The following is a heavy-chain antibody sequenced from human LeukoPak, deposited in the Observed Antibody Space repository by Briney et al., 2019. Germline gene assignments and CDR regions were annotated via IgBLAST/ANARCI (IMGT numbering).Heavy chain of an antibody. CDR2: INSDGIRT. Sequence: GGSLRLSCAVSGFTFNSFWMYWVRQVPGKGLLWVARINSDGIRTSHADSVQGRFTISRDNANNTLYLQMNSLRVEDTAVYYCARGGSGSCYHYYYYMDVWGKGTTVTISS. J-gene: IGHJ6*03. D-gene: IGHD2-15*01. CDR3: ARGGSGSCYHYYYYMDV. V-gene: IGHV3-74*01. CDR1: GFTFNSFW.